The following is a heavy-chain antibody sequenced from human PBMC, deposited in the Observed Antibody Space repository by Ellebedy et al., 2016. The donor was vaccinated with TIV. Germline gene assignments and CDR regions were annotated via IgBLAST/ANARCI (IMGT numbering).Heavy chain of an antibody. J-gene: IGHJ6*02. Sequence: SLKISXAASGFTFSSYGMHWVRQAPGKGLEWVSGISWNSGSIDYADSVKGRFTISRDNAKNSLYLQMDSLRAEDTAVYYCARALYHYYYGMDVWGQGTTVTVSS. CDR3: ARALYHYYYGMDV. V-gene: IGHV3-9*01. CDR1: GFTFSSYG. CDR2: ISWNSGSI.